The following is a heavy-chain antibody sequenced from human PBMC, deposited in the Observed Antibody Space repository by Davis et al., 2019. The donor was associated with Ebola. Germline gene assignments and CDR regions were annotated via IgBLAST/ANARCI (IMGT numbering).Heavy chain of an antibody. V-gene: IGHV4-39*01. Sequence: SETLSPTCSVPGGSIRSSTYYWDWMRQPPGKGLEWIGSVSYSGGMYSTSMYYNASLKSRVTITVDTSKNQFSLNLMSVPAADTAVYYCARLSPYCTNGICCDGIDIWGQGTKVTVSS. CDR2: VSYSGGMYSTSM. CDR3: ARLSPYCTNGICCDGIDI. CDR1: GGSIRSSTYY. D-gene: IGHD2-8*01. J-gene: IGHJ3*02.